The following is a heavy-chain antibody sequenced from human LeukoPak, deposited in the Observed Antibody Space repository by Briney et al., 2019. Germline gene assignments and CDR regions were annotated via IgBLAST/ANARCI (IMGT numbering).Heavy chain of an antibody. V-gene: IGHV4-59*01. Sequence: SETLSLTRTVSGGSISSYYWSWIRQPPGKGLEWIGYIYYSGSTNYNPSLKSRVTISVDTSKNQFSLKLSSVTAADTAVYYCARNRDYYYYYMDVWGKGTTVTVSS. J-gene: IGHJ6*03. CDR1: GGSISSYY. D-gene: IGHD1-14*01. CDR3: ARNRDYYYYYMDV. CDR2: IYYSGST.